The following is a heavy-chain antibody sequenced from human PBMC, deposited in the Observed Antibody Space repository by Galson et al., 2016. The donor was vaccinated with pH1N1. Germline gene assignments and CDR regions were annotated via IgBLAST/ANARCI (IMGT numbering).Heavy chain of an antibody. J-gene: IGHJ4*02. V-gene: IGHV1-46*01. Sequence: VKVSCKASGYSVTRYYMHWIRQAPGQGLEWMGIIDPSDGTTTYSQKFQDRISLTRDTSTNSVYMELNNLRPGDSATYFCARRYYFDYWGQGTLVTVSS. CDR3: ARRYYFDY. CDR1: GYSVTRYY. CDR2: IDPSDGTT.